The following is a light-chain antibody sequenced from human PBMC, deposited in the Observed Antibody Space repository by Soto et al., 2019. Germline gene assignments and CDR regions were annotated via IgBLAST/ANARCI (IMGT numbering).Light chain of an antibody. Sequence: SYELTQPPSVSVSPGQTASITCSGNKLGNKNVCWYQQKAGQSPVLLIYQDNQRPSGVPERFSGSNSGNTATLTISGTQAMDDADYYCQAWDTGTVIFGGGTKLTV. CDR3: QAWDTGTVI. CDR2: QDN. J-gene: IGLJ2*01. V-gene: IGLV3-1*01. CDR1: KLGNKN.